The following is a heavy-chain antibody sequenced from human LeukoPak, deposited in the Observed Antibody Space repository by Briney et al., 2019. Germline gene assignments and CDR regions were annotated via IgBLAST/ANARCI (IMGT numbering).Heavy chain of an antibody. CDR3: ARDRRTGTTAFDI. CDR1: GGSISSGGYY. D-gene: IGHD1-7*01. J-gene: IGHJ3*02. Sequence: SETLSLTCTVSGGSISSGGYYWSWIRQHPGKGLEWIGYIYYSGSTYYNPSLKSRVTISVDTSKNQFSLKLSSVTAADTAVYYCARDRRTGTTAFDIWGQETMVTVSS. V-gene: IGHV4-31*03. CDR2: IYYSGST.